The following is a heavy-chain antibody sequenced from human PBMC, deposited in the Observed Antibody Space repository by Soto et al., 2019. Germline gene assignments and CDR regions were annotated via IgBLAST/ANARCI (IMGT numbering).Heavy chain of an antibody. Sequence: SETLSLTCAVYGGSFSGYYWSWIRQPPGKGLEWIGEINHSGSTNYNPSLKSRVTISVDTSKNQFSLKLSSVTAADTAVYYCARGVAAAGIPYYYYGMDVWGQGTTVTVSS. CDR2: INHSGST. V-gene: IGHV4-34*01. D-gene: IGHD6-13*01. CDR1: GGSFSGYY. J-gene: IGHJ6*02. CDR3: ARGVAAAGIPYYYYGMDV.